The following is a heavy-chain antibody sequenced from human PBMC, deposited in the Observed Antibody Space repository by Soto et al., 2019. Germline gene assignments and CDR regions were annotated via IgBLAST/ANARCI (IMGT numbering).Heavy chain of an antibody. Sequence: GGSLRLSCSASGFTFSTQAMAWVRQAPGKGLEWVSALISSGESPDYADSVKGRFTISRDNSKNTLYLQMNSLRADNTAVYYCAKDLHGSGWSFDQWGQGTVVTVSS. V-gene: IGHV3-23*01. D-gene: IGHD6-19*01. J-gene: IGHJ4*02. CDR3: AKDLHGSGWSFDQ. CDR2: LISSGESP. CDR1: GFTFSTQA.